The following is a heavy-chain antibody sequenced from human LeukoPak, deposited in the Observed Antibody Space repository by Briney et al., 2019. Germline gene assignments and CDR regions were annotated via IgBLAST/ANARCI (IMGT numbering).Heavy chain of an antibody. CDR2: IFSGGGT. J-gene: IGHJ3*02. D-gene: IGHD2-15*01. V-gene: IGHV3-66*01. CDR1: GFTFSSYW. CDR3: ARGGVVYPDSFDI. Sequence: GGSLRLSCAASGFTFSSYWMHWVRQAPGKGLEWVSLIFSGGGTYYADSVKGRFTISRDNSKNALFLQMNSLRAEDTAVYYCARGGVVYPDSFDIWGRGTMVTVSS.